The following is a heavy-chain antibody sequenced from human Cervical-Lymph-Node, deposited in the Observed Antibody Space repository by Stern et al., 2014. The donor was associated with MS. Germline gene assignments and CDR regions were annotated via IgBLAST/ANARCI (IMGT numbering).Heavy chain of an antibody. D-gene: IGHD6-13*01. CDR2: IAWDDDK. CDR3: ARQQLIKGDWFDL. J-gene: IGHJ5*02. V-gene: IGHV2-70*15. CDR1: GFSLSTSGMC. Sequence: QVTLRESGPALVKPRQTLTLTCTLSGFSLSTSGMCVSWIRQPPGKALEWLARIAWDDDKYYSTSLQTRLTISKDTSKSQVVLTMTNVDPVDTATYYCARQQLIKGDWFDLWGQGTLVIVSS.